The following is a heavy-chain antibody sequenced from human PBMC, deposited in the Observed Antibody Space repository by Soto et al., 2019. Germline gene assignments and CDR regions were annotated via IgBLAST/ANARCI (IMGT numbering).Heavy chain of an antibody. V-gene: IGHV3-9*02. CDR3: VKDIEPGGAAY. D-gene: IGHD3-16*01. CDR1: GFTSDDHG. CDR2: IIWRTLSL. Sequence: TGGSLRLSCAVSGFTSDDHGMHWVRQAPGRGLEWVSGIIWRTLSLGYADAVKGRFTISRDNAKRSLYLQMDSLRVEDSAMYYCVKDIEPGGAAYWGQGALVTVSS. J-gene: IGHJ4*02.